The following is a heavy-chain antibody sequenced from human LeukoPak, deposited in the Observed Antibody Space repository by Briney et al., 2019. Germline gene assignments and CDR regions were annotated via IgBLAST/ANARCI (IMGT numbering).Heavy chain of an antibody. CDR1: GFTFSSYA. CDR3: AKDPSYYYDSSGYSFDY. CDR2: ISGSGGST. Sequence: PGGSLRLSCAASGFTFSSYAMSWVRQAPGKGLEWVSAISGSGGSTYYADSVKGRFTISRDNSKNTLYLQMNSLRAEDTAVYYCAKDPSYYYDSSGYSFDYWGQRTLVTVSS. V-gene: IGHV3-23*01. D-gene: IGHD3-22*01. J-gene: IGHJ4*02.